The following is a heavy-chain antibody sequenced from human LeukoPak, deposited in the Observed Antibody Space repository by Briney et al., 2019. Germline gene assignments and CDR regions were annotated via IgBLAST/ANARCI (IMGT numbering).Heavy chain of an antibody. V-gene: IGHV1-2*04. CDR2: INPNGGGT. D-gene: IGHD4-17*01. CDR3: ARAHYGDYSYYYYGMDV. CDR1: GYTFTGYY. Sequence: ASVKVSCKASGYTFTGYYMHWVRQAPGQGLEWMGWINPNGGGTNYAQKFQGWVTMTRDTSISTAYMELSRLRSDDTAVYYCARAHYGDYSYYYYGMDVWGQGTTVTVSS. J-gene: IGHJ6*02.